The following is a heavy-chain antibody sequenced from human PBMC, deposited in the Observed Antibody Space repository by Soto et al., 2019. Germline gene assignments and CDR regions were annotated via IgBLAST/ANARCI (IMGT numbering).Heavy chain of an antibody. J-gene: IGHJ4*02. D-gene: IGHD6-13*01. CDR3: AGGSSWTRVDY. CDR2: ISASGGST. Sequence: GGSLRLSCAASGFTFSTYAMSWVRQAPGKGLEWVSAISASGGSTYYADSVKGRFTISRDSSKNTLYLQMNSLRAEDTAVYYCAGGSSWTRVDYWGQGALVTVSS. CDR1: GFTFSTYA. V-gene: IGHV3-23*01.